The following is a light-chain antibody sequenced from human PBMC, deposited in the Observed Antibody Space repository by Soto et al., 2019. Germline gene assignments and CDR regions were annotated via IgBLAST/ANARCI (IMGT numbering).Light chain of an antibody. Sequence: EIVMTQSPATLSVSPGERATLSCRASQSVSSNLAWYQQKPCQAPRLLIYGASTRATGIPARFSGSGSGTEFTLTISRLQSEDFAVYSCQQYNNWPFTFGPGTKVDIK. CDR3: QQYNNWPFT. CDR2: GAS. CDR1: QSVSSN. J-gene: IGKJ3*01. V-gene: IGKV3-15*01.